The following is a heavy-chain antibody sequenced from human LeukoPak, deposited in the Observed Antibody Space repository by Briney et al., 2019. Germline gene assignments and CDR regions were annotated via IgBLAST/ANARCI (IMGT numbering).Heavy chain of an antibody. CDR1: GGSISHYY. J-gene: IGHJ4*02. Sequence: SETLSLTCTVPGGSISHYYWSWLRQPPGKGLEWIGHIHNTESTNYNPSLKSRVAISVDTSKNQFSLKLSSVTAADTAVYFCASVYYNINFYHPIDFWGQGTLVTVSS. V-gene: IGHV4-59*01. D-gene: IGHD3-10*01. CDR3: ASVYYNINFYHPIDF. CDR2: IHNTEST.